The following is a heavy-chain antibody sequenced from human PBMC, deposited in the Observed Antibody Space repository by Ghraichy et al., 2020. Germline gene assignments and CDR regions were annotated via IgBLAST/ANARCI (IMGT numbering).Heavy chain of an antibody. D-gene: IGHD3-3*01. CDR3: ARGVSYYDFWSGYYTEIGDAFDI. V-gene: IGHV1-18*01. J-gene: IGHJ3*02. Sequence: ASVKVSCKAFGYTFTSYGISWVRQAPGQGLEWMGWISAYNGNTNYAQKLQGRVTMTTDTSTSTAYMELRSLRSDDTAVYYCARGVSYYDFWSGYYTEIGDAFDIWGQGTMVTVSS. CDR2: ISAYNGNT. CDR1: GYTFTSYG.